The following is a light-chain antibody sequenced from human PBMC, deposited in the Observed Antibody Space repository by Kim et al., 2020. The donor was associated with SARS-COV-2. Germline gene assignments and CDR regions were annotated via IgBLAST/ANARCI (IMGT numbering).Light chain of an antibody. Sequence: FPGERATFSCRARRSVFHNFAWYQQKPGQAPRLLIYGASTRATDIPARFSGGGSGPEFTLTVSSLQSEDFAVYYCQQYHNWPLTFGQGTTVDIK. CDR2: GAS. V-gene: IGKV3-15*01. CDR3: QQYHNWPLT. CDR1: RSVFHN. J-gene: IGKJ1*01.